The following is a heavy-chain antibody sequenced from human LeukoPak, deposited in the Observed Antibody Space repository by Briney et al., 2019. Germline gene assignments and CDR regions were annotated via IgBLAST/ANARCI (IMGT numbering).Heavy chain of an antibody. CDR3: AREPITIFSLDY. CDR2: IYHSGST. Sequence: GSLRPSCAASGFTFSSYEMNWVRQDPGKGLEWIGSIYHSGSTYYNPSLKSRVTISADTSKNQFSLKLSSVTAADTAVYYCAREPITIFSLDYWGQGTLVTVSS. V-gene: IGHV4-38-2*02. J-gene: IGHJ4*02. D-gene: IGHD3-3*01. CDR1: GFTFSSYE.